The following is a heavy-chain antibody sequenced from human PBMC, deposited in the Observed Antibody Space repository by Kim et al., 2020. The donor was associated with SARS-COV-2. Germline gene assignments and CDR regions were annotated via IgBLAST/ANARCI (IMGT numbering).Heavy chain of an antibody. D-gene: IGHD1-26*01. J-gene: IGHJ3*02. CDR3: ARERIVGSTGGAFDI. Sequence: NPSLKRRVTISVDTSKNQFSLKLSPVTAADTAVYYCARERIVGSTGGAFDIWGQGTMVTVSS. V-gene: IGHV4-59*01.